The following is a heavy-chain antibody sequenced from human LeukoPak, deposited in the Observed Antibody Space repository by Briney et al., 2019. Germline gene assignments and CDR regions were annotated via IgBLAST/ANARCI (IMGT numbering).Heavy chain of an antibody. CDR1: GYSISSGCY. CDR2: IYHSGST. D-gene: IGHD3-22*01. V-gene: IGHV4-38-2*01. CDR3: ATYSSGYNTFDY. Sequence: SETLSLTCAVSGYSISSGCYWGWIRQPPGKGLEWIGSIYHSGSTYYHPSLKSRVTISVDTSKNRFSLKLSSVTAADTAVYYCATYSSGYNTFDYWGQGTLVTVSS. J-gene: IGHJ4*02.